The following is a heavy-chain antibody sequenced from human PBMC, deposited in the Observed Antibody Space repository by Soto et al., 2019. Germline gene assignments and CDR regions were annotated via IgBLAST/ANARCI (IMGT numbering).Heavy chain of an antibody. V-gene: IGHV3-23*01. CDR1: GFTFSSYA. J-gene: IGHJ4*02. CDR3: AKGGTMVRGVSKFDY. D-gene: IGHD3-10*01. CDR2: ISGSGGST. Sequence: SLRLSCAASGFTFSSYAMSWVRQAPGKGLEWVSAISGSGGSTYYADSVKGRFTISRDNSKNTLYLQMNSLRAEDTAVYYCAKGGTMVRGVSKFDYWGQGTLVTVSS.